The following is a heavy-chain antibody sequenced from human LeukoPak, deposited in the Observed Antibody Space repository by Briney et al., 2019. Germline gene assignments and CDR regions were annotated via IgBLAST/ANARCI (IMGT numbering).Heavy chain of an antibody. J-gene: IGHJ4*01. Sequence: PSETLSLTCAVSGGSISGSNWWSLVRQPPGKGLEWIGEIYHSGRTNYKPSLKSRVTISVDKSKDQFSLKLSSVTAADTAVYFCARHRDYYDTWGHGTLVTVSS. CDR1: GGSISGSNW. D-gene: IGHD3-22*01. V-gene: IGHV4-4*02. CDR3: ARHRDYYDT. CDR2: IYHSGRT.